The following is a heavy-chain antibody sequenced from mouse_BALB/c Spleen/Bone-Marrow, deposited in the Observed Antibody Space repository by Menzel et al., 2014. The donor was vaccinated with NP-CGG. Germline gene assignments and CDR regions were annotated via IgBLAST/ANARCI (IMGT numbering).Heavy chain of an antibody. Sequence: VQRVESGPELVRPGASVKISCKGSGYTFTDYAMHWVKQSHAQSLEWIGVISTYSGNTNYNQKFKGKATMTADKSSSTAYMELARLTSEDSAIYYCARGDYGNWNYAMDYWGQGTSVTVSS. J-gene: IGHJ4*01. CDR2: ISTYSGNT. D-gene: IGHD2-1*01. V-gene: IGHV1-67*01. CDR1: GYTFTDYA. CDR3: ARGDYGNWNYAMDY.